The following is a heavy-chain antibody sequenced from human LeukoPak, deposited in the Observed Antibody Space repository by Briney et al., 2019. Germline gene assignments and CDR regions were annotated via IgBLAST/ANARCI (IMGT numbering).Heavy chain of an antibody. CDR1: GYTFTGYY. D-gene: IGHD1-26*01. Sequence: ASVKVSCKASGYTFTGYYMHWVRQAPGQGLEWMGWINPNSGGTNYAQKFQGRVTMTRDTSISTAYMELSRLRSDDTAVYYCARDRIVGTVLGAFDIWGQGTMVTVSS. V-gene: IGHV1-2*02. J-gene: IGHJ3*02. CDR3: ARDRIVGTVLGAFDI. CDR2: INPNSGGT.